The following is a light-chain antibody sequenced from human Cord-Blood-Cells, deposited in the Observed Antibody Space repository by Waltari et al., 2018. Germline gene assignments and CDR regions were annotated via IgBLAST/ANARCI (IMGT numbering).Light chain of an antibody. CDR3: QQYNNLPPT. CDR2: GAS. Sequence: EIVMTQSPATLSVSPGERATLSCRASRSVSSNLAWYQQKPGQAPRLLIYGASTRATGIPARFSGNGSGTEFTLTISSLQSEDFAVYYCQQYNNLPPTFGQGTRLEIK. V-gene: IGKV3-15*01. J-gene: IGKJ5*01. CDR1: RSVSSN.